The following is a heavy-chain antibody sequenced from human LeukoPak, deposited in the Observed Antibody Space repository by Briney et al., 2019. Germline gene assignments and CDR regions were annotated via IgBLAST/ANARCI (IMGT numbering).Heavy chain of an antibody. Sequence: GGSLRLSCEASGFTFSAYAMTWVRQAQGKGLEWVSSIGSDNKPHYSESVKGRFAISRDNSENTLFLQMNSLRAEDTAIYYCAKDTDVVVPEYFQYWGQGTLVTVSS. D-gene: IGHD2-15*01. J-gene: IGHJ1*01. V-gene: IGHV3-23*01. CDR1: GFTFSAYA. CDR3: AKDTDVVVPEYFQY. CDR2: IGSDNKP.